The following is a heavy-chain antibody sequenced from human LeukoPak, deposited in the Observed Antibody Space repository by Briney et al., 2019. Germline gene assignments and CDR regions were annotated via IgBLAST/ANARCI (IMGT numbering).Heavy chain of an antibody. CDR3: ARLFCANGECYGPLDY. V-gene: IGHV1-18*01. J-gene: IGHJ4*02. D-gene: IGHD2-8*01. CDR1: GYTFTSYG. CDR2: ISAYNGNT. Sequence: ASVKVSCKASGYTFTSYGISWVRQAPGQGLEWMGWISAYNGNTNYAQKLQGRVTMTTDTSTSTAYLELRSLRSDDTAVYYCARLFCANGECYGPLDYWGQGTLVTVSS.